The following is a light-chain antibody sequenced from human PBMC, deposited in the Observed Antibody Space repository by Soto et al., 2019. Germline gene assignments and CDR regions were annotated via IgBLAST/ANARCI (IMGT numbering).Light chain of an antibody. CDR2: EVS. Sequence: QSALTQPASVSGSPGQSITISCTGTSSDVGAYTYVSWYQQHPSKAPKLMIFEVSDRPSGVSNRFSGSKSGNTASLTISGLQAEDEADYYCSSYTTSNTLVFGGGTKLTVL. J-gene: IGLJ2*01. CDR1: SSDVGAYTY. CDR3: SSYTTSNTLV. V-gene: IGLV2-14*01.